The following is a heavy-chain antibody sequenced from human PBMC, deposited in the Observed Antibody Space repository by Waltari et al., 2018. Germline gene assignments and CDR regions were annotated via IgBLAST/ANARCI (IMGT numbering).Heavy chain of an antibody. CDR1: GYSFTSYW. J-gene: IGHJ6*02. CDR2: IYPGDSDT. CDR3: ARHPTVTYHYYYYGMDV. D-gene: IGHD4-17*01. Sequence: EVQLVQSGAEVKKPGESLKISCKGSGYSFTSYWIGWVRQMPGKGLEWMGIIYPGDSDTRYSPSFQGQVTISADKSISTAYLQWSSLKASDTAMYYCARHPTVTYHYYYYGMDVWGQGTTVTVSS. V-gene: IGHV5-51*01.